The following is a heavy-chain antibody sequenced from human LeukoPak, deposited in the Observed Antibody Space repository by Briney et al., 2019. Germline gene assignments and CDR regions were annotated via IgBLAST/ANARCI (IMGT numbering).Heavy chain of an antibody. V-gene: IGHV4-39*01. CDR2: IYYSGST. J-gene: IGHJ5*02. Sequence: SETLSLTCTVSGGSISSSSYYWGRIRQPPGKGLEWIGSIYYSGSTYYNPSLKSRVTISVDTSKNQFSLKLSSVTAADTAVYYCARHNYDYAWGSYHHLNWFDPWGQGTLVTVSS. D-gene: IGHD3-16*02. CDR3: ARHNYDYAWGSYHHLNWFDP. CDR1: GGSISSSSYY.